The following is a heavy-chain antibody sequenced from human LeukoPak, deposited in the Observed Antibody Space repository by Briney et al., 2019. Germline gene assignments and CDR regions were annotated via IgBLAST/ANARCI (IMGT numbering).Heavy chain of an antibody. Sequence: GGSLRLSCAASGFTFSSYGMHWVRQAPGKGLELVAFIRYDGSNKYYADSVKGRFTISRDNSKNTLYLQMNSLRAEDTAVYYCAKLYEQLAYYYYYYMDVWGKGTTVTVSS. D-gene: IGHD6-6*01. CDR1: GFTFSSYG. V-gene: IGHV3-30*02. CDR3: AKLYEQLAYYYYYYMDV. CDR2: IRYDGSNK. J-gene: IGHJ6*03.